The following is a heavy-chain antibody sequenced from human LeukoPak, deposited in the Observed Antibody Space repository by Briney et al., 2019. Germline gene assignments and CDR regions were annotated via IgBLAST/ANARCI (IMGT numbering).Heavy chain of an antibody. CDR1: GFTVSSNY. CDR2: IYSGGST. D-gene: IGHD6-19*01. Sequence: PGGSLRLSCAASGFTVSSNYMSWVRQAPGKGLEWVSVIYSGGSTYYADSVKGRFTISRDNSKNTLYLQMNSLRAEDTAVYYCAKATLSGWSYGTDAFDIWGQGTMVTVSS. V-gene: IGHV3-66*01. CDR3: AKATLSGWSYGTDAFDI. J-gene: IGHJ3*02.